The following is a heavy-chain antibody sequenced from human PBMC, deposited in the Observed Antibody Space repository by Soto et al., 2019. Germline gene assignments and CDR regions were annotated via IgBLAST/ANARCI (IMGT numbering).Heavy chain of an antibody. CDR3: ARRGSGSYYDY. CDR2: ISGSGGST. J-gene: IGHJ4*02. CDR1: EFPFGTNA. Sequence: EVQLLESGGGLVQPGGPLSLSGEALEFPFGTNAMRWVRRAPVKGLEWVSAISGSGGSTYYADSVKGRFTISRDNSKNTLYLQMNSLRAEDTAVYYCARRGSGSYYDYWGQGTLVTVSS. V-gene: IGHV3-23*01. D-gene: IGHD1-26*01.